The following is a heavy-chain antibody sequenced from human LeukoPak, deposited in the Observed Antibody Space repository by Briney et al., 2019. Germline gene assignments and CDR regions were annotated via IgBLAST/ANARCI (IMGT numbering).Heavy chain of an antibody. CDR2: IKHSGST. D-gene: IGHD3-10*01. J-gene: IGHJ5*02. CDR3: ARGYHGSGSYGSSYNWFDP. CDR1: GVSFSGYY. Sequence: SETLSLTCAVYGVSFSGYYWSWIRQPPGKGLEWIGEIKHSGSTNYNPSLKSRVTISVDTSKNQFSLKLSSVTAADTAVYYCARGYHGSGSYGSSYNWFDPWGQGTLVTVSS. V-gene: IGHV4-34*01.